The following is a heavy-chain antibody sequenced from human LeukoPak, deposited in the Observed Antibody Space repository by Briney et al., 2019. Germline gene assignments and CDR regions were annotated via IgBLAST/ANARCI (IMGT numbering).Heavy chain of an antibody. D-gene: IGHD3-22*01. Sequence: SQTLSLTCAVSGGSISSGGYSWSLIRQPPGKGLEWIGCIYHSGSTYYNPSLKSRVTISVDRSKNQFSLKLSSVTAADTAAYYCARSLGSSGPYNWFDPWGQGTLVTVSS. V-gene: IGHV4-30-2*01. J-gene: IGHJ5*02. CDR2: IYHSGST. CDR3: ARSLGSSGPYNWFDP. CDR1: GGSISSGGYS.